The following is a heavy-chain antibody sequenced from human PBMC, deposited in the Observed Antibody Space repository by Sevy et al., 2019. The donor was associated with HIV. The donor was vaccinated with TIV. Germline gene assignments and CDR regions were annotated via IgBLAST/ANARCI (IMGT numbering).Heavy chain of an antibody. Sequence: SETLSLTCTVSGGSISSSSYYWGWIRQPPGKGLEWIGSIYYSGSTYYNPSIKSRVTISVDTSKNQFSLKLSSVTAADTAVYYCARQDIVVVVAATATTVTETWGQGTLVTVSS. D-gene: IGHD2-15*01. CDR1: GGSISSSSYY. V-gene: IGHV4-39*01. CDR2: IYYSGST. CDR3: ARQDIVVVVAATATTVTET. J-gene: IGHJ4*02.